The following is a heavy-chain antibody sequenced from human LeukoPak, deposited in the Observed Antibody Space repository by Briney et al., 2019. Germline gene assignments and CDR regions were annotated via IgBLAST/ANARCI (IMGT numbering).Heavy chain of an antibody. CDR1: GGSISSSSYY. CDR3: ARQLSSIDYVDY. D-gene: IGHD2/OR15-2a*01. V-gene: IGHV4-39*01. J-gene: IGHJ4*02. CDR2: IYYSGST. Sequence: SETLSLTCTVSGGSISSSSYYWGWIRQPPGKGLEWIGSIYYSGSTYYNPSLKSRVTISVDTSKNQFSLKLSSVTAADTAVYYCARQLSSIDYVDYWSQGTLVTVSS.